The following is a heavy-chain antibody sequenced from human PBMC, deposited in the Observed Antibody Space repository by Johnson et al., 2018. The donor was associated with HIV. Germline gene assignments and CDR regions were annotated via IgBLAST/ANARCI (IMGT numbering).Heavy chain of an antibody. J-gene: IGHJ3*02. Sequence: EQLVESGGGLVKPGGSLRLSCAASGFTFYDYGMSWVRQAPGKGLEWVSAIGTAGDTYYPGSVKGRFTISRENANNSLYLQMNSLRTEDTAVYYCARVLGARGPGAFDIWGQGTMVTVSS. CDR3: ARVLGARGPGAFDI. V-gene: IGHV3-13*01. CDR1: GFTFYDYG. CDR2: IGTAGDT.